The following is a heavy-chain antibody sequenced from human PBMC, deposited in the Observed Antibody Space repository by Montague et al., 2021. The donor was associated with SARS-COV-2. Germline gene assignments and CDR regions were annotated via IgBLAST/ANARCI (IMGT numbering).Heavy chain of an antibody. CDR2: IYHTGST. Sequence: SETLSLTCAVSGGSISSSNWWSWVRQPPGKGLEWIGEIYHTGSTNHNPSLKSRVTISVDKYKHQFSLKLSSVTAADTAVYYCASRVAGWFGSNPERFDYWGQGTLVTVSS. V-gene: IGHV4-4*02. CDR3: ASRVAGWFGSNPERFDY. D-gene: IGHD3-10*01. CDR1: GGSISSSNW. J-gene: IGHJ4*02.